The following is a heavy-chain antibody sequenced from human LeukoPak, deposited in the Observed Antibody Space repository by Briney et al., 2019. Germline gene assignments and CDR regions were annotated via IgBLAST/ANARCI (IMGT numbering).Heavy chain of an antibody. Sequence: KRGESLKISCKASGYSFSSYWIGWLRQMPGKGLEWMGIIYPGDSGTRYSPSFRGQVTISADKSINTAYLQWNSLKASDTAMYYCARQADYNLLTGYYKGHLDCWGQGTLVTVSS. J-gene: IGHJ4*02. V-gene: IGHV5-51*01. CDR3: ARQADYNLLTGYYKGHLDC. D-gene: IGHD3-9*01. CDR1: GYSFSSYW. CDR2: IYPGDSGT.